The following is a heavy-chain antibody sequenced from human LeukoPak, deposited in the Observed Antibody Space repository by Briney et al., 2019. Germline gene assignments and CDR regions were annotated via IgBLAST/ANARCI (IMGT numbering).Heavy chain of an antibody. CDR3: ARDGRDDFWSGDFDY. Sequence: PSETLSLTCTVSGGSISSSSYYWGWIRQPPGKGLEWIGSIYYSGNTYYNPSLKSRVTMSVDTSKNQFSLKLSSVTAADTAVYYCARDGRDDFWSGDFDYWGQGTLVTVSS. CDR1: GGSISSSSYY. CDR2: IYYSGNT. J-gene: IGHJ4*02. V-gene: IGHV4-39*07. D-gene: IGHD3-3*01.